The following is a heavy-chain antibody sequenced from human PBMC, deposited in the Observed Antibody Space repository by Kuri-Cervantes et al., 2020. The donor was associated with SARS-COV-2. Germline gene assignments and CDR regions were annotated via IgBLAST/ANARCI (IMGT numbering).Heavy chain of an antibody. CDR2: IYYSGST. Sequence: SETLSLTCTVSGGSISSSSYYWGWIRQPPGKGLEWIGSIYYSGSTYYNPSRKSRVTISVDTSKNQFSLKLSSVTAADTAVYYCARLPTYYDFWSGYPAFDYYYYGMDVWGQGTTVTVSS. J-gene: IGHJ6*02. D-gene: IGHD3-3*01. V-gene: IGHV4-39*01. CDR1: GGSISSSSYY. CDR3: ARLPTYYDFWSGYPAFDYYYYGMDV.